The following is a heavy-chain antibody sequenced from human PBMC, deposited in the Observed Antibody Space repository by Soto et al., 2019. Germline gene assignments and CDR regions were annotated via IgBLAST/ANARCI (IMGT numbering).Heavy chain of an antibody. J-gene: IGHJ4*02. Sequence: ASVKVSCKASGYTFTSYGISWVRQAPGQGLEWMGWISAYNGNTNYAQKLQGRVTMTTDTSTSTAYMELRSLRSDDTAVYYCARNYGDNVVYFSDSWGQGTLVTVSS. V-gene: IGHV1-18*04. CDR2: ISAYNGNT. D-gene: IGHD4-17*01. CDR3: ARNYGDNVVYFSDS. CDR1: GYTFTSYG.